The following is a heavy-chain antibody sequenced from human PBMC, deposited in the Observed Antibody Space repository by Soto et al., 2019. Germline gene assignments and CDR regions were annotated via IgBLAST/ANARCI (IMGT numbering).Heavy chain of an antibody. CDR1: GYTFTSYG. CDR2: ISAYNGNT. J-gene: IGHJ4*02. V-gene: IGHV1-18*01. CDR3: ARDDPNRPITIIGY. Sequence: ASVKVSCKASGYTFTSYGISWVRQAPGQGLEWMGWISAYNGNTNYAQKLQGRVTMTTDTSTSTAYMELRSLRSDDTAVYYCARDDPNRPITIIGYWGQGTLVTVSS. D-gene: IGHD3-3*01.